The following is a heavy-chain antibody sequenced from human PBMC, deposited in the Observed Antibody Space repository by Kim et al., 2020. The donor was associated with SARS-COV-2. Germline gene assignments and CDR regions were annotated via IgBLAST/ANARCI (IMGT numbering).Heavy chain of an antibody. V-gene: IGHV3-23*01. D-gene: IGHD2-15*01. CDR3: AKPEDIVVVVAATHFDY. J-gene: IGHJ4*02. Sequence: GRFTISRDNSTNPLYLQMTSLRAEDTAVYYCAKPEDIVVVVAATHFDYWGQGTLVTVSS.